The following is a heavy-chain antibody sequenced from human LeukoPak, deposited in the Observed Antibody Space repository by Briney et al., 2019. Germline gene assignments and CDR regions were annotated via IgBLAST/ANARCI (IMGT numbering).Heavy chain of an antibody. CDR3: TRESGYKTSRQRGFDS. D-gene: IGHD5-12*01. CDR2: IKSKTSGGTI. Sequence: GGSLRLSCAASGFDFSFTWMSWVRQAPGKGLELVGRIKSKTSGGTIDYAAPERGRFTISRDDTENMVFLQMSSLKTEDTAVYYCTRESGYKTSRQRGFDSWGQGILVTVSS. J-gene: IGHJ4*02. V-gene: IGHV3-15*01. CDR1: GFDFSFTW.